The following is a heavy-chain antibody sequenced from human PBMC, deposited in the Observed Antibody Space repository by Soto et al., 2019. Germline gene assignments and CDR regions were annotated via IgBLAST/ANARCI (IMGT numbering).Heavy chain of an antibody. CDR1: GDAISSNNW. V-gene: IGHV4-4*02. J-gene: IGHJ3*02. Sequence: ASETLSLTCAVSGDAISSNNWWTWVRQPPGKGPEWIGEIHHSGSTNYNPSLKSRVTISIDKSKNQFSLNLSSVTAADTAMYYCATFRSGYYQTYAFDIWVQGTMVT. CDR2: IHHSGST. CDR3: ATFRSGYYQTYAFDI. D-gene: IGHD3-22*01.